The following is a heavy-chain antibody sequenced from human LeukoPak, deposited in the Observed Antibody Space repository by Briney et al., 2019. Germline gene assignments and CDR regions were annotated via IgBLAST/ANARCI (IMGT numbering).Heavy chain of an antibody. CDR2: ISAGGRT. Sequence: GGSLRLSCVVSGYSFSSYAMAWVRQAPGKGLEWVSSISAGGRTYYADSGKGRFTISRDNSKETVFLQMNSLRAEDTAHYYCAKGKVNHDGAFDFWGQGTTVTVSS. D-gene: IGHD1-14*01. J-gene: IGHJ3*01. CDR1: GYSFSSYA. V-gene: IGHV3-23*01. CDR3: AKGKVNHDGAFDF.